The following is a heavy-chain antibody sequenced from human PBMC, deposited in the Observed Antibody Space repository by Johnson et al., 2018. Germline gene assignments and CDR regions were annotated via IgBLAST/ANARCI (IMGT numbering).Heavy chain of an antibody. D-gene: IGHD2-15*01. CDR2: INQDGSVK. CDR1: GFTFTTYW. Sequence: EVQLLETGGGLVQPGGSLRLSCAVSGFTFTTYWMSWVRQAPGKGLEWVANINQDGSVKYYVNSVKGRFTISRENAKNSVSLQMNSLSAEDTALYYCARMYCSGGNCYTDVFDVWDQGTMVTVSS. J-gene: IGHJ3*01. V-gene: IGHV3-7*03. CDR3: ARMYCSGGNCYTDVFDV.